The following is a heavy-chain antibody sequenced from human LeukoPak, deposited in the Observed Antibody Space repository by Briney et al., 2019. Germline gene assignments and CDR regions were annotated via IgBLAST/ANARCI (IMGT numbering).Heavy chain of an antibody. CDR3: ARAGFALAALRGTPFDY. V-gene: IGHV4-34*01. D-gene: IGHD6-6*01. Sequence: PSETLSLTCAVYGGSFSGYYWSWIRQPPGKGLEWIGEINHSRTTNYNPSLKSRVTISVDTSKNQFSLKLSSVTAADTAVYYCARAGFALAALRGTPFDYWGQGTLVTVSS. CDR1: GGSFSGYY. CDR2: INHSRTT. J-gene: IGHJ4*02.